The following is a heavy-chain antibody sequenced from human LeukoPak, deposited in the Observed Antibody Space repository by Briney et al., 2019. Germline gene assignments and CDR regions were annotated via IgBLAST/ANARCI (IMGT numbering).Heavy chain of an antibody. J-gene: IGHJ3*02. Sequence: GESLKISCKGSGYSFTSYWIGWVRQMPGKGLEWMGIIYPGDSDTRYSPSFQGQVTISADKSISTAYLQWSSLKASDTAMYYCTRHPLGTGVAFDIWGQGTMVTVSS. CDR2: IYPGDSDT. D-gene: IGHD3/OR15-3a*01. CDR1: GYSFTSYW. CDR3: TRHPLGTGVAFDI. V-gene: IGHV5-51*01.